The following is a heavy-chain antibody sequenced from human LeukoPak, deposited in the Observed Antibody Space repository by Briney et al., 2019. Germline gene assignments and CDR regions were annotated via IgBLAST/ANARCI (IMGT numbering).Heavy chain of an antibody. Sequence: PGGSLRLSCAVSGFTFSTYAMSWVRQAPGKGLEWVSGISGSGGGTYYADSVKGRFTISRDNSKNTLYLQMNSLRAEDTAVYYCARESGYDSQWFDPWGQGTLVTVSS. CDR2: ISGSGGGT. J-gene: IGHJ5*02. D-gene: IGHD5-12*01. V-gene: IGHV3-23*01. CDR3: ARESGYDSQWFDP. CDR1: GFTFSTYA.